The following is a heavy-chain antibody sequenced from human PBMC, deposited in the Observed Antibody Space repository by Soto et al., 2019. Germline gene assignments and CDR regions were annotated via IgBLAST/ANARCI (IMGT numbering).Heavy chain of an antibody. CDR2: IYSGGST. Sequence: PGGSLRLSCAASGFTVSSNYMSWVRQAPGKGLEWVSVIYSGGSTYYADSVKGRFTISRHNSKNTLDLQMNSLRAEDTAVYYCSRVYDFYSYYYYMDVWGKGTTVTVSS. V-gene: IGHV3-53*04. CDR3: SRVYDFYSYYYYMDV. J-gene: IGHJ6*03. D-gene: IGHD3-3*01. CDR1: GFTVSSNY.